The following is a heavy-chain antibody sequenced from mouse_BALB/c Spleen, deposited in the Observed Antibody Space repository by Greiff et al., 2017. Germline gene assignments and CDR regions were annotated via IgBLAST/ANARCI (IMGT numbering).Heavy chain of an antibody. D-gene: IGHD1-1*01. CDR3: AREDYGSSYADY. CDR2: ISSGSSTI. V-gene: IGHV5-17*02. CDR1: GFTFSSFG. Sequence: EVQVVESGGGLVQPGGSRKLSCAASGFTFSSFGMHWVRQAPEKGLEWVAYISSGSSTIYYADTVKGRFTISRDNPKNTLFLQMTSLRSEDTAMYYCAREDYGSSYADYWGQGTTLTVSS. J-gene: IGHJ2*01.